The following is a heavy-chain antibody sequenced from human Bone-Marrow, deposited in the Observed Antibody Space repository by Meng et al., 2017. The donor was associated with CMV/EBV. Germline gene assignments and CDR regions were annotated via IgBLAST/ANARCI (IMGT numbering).Heavy chain of an antibody. Sequence: SVKVSCKASGGTFSSYTISWVRQAPGQGLEWMGRIIPILGIANYAQKFQGRVTITADKSTSTAYMELSSLRSEDTAVYYCARVSVLMVYARLDYWGQGTLVTVSS. CDR2: IIPILGIA. V-gene: IGHV1-69*02. CDR1: GGTFSSYT. CDR3: ARVSVLMVYARLDY. D-gene: IGHD2-8*01. J-gene: IGHJ4*02.